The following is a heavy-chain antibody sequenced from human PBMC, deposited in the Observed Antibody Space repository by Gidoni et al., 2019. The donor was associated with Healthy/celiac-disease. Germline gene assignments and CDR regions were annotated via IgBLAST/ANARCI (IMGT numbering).Heavy chain of an antibody. CDR3: FAAFDI. CDR1: GFTFSSYW. Sequence: EVQLVESGGGLVQPGGSLRTSGAASGFTFSSYWMSWVRQAPGQGLEWVANIKQDGSEKYYVDSMKGRFTISRDNAKNSLYLQMNSLRAEDTAVYYCFAAFDIWGQGTMVTVSS. V-gene: IGHV3-7*03. J-gene: IGHJ3*02. CDR2: IKQDGSEK.